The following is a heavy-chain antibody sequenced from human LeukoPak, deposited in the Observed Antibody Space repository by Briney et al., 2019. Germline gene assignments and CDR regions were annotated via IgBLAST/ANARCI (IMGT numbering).Heavy chain of an antibody. CDR3: VKTMIPFGGLIRTDAFDI. Sequence: PGGSLRLSCAASAFTFSKYAMHWVRQAPGKGLQYVSGINSHGDNTYYADSVRGRFTISRDNSKNTVFLQMSSLRAEDTALYYCVKTMIPFGGLIRTDAFDIWGPGTTVTVSS. D-gene: IGHD3-16*01. J-gene: IGHJ3*02. CDR2: INSHGDNT. CDR1: AFTFSKYA. V-gene: IGHV3-64D*06.